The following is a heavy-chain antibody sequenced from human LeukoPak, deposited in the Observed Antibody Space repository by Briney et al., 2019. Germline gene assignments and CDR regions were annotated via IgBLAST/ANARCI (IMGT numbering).Heavy chain of an antibody. D-gene: IGHD3-9*01. V-gene: IGHV3-21*01. CDR3: ARSPLRYFDWYFDY. CDR1: GFTFSSYS. J-gene: IGHJ4*02. CDR2: ISSSSSYI. Sequence: GGSLRLSCAASGFTFSSYSMNWVRQAAGKGLEWVSSISSSSSYIYYGDSVKGRFTISRDNAKNSLYLQMNSVRAEDTAVYYCARSPLRYFDWYFDYWGQGPLVTVSS.